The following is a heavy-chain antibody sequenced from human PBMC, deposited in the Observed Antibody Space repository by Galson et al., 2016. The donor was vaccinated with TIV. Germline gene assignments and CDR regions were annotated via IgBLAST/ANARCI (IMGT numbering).Heavy chain of an antibody. CDR2: TSYDGSNE. CDR1: GFTFSSYD. CDR3: AKEAGSGYYYVDAFDI. Sequence: SLRLSCAASGFTFSSYDMHWVRQAPGKGLEWVAVTSYDGSNENYADSVKGRFTVSRDNSENTLYLQMNSLRAEDTAVYYCAKEAGSGYYYVDAFDIWGQGTVVTVSS. D-gene: IGHD3-22*01. V-gene: IGHV3-30*18. J-gene: IGHJ3*02.